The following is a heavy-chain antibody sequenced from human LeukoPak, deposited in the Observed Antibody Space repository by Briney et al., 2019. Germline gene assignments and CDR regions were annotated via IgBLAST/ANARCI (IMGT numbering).Heavy chain of an antibody. J-gene: IGHJ4*02. CDR3: ARHRAYSSSSPFDY. CDR2: IYYTGST. Sequence: SETLSLTCSVSGGSISSLYWSWIRQPPGKELEWIGYIYYTGSTNYNPSLKSRVTMFVDMSKNQFSLRLSSVTAADTAVYYCARHRAYSSSSPFDYWGQGTLVTVSS. V-gene: IGHV4-59*08. CDR1: GGSISSLY. D-gene: IGHD6-6*01.